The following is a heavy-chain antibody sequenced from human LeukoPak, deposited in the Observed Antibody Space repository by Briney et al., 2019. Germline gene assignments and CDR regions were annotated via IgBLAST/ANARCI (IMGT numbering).Heavy chain of an antibody. Sequence: GASVKVSCKASGYTFTGYYMHWVRQAPGQGLEWMGWINPNRGGTNYAQKFQGRVTMTRDTSISTAYMELSRLRSDDTAVYYCARDLDGGYLNWFDPWGQGTLATVSS. CDR1: GYTFTGYY. J-gene: IGHJ5*02. CDR3: ARDLDGGYLNWFDP. D-gene: IGHD5-12*01. CDR2: INPNRGGT. V-gene: IGHV1-2*02.